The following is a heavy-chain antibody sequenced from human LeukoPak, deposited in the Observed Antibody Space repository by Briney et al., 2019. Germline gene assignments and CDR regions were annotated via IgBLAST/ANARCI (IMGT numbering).Heavy chain of an antibody. CDR2: ISGPGTST. CDR1: GFTFSNYA. CDR3: ARGGWVSSDAFDV. D-gene: IGHD5/OR15-5a*01. V-gene: IGHV3-23*01. J-gene: IGHJ3*01. Sequence: GGSLRLSCAASGFTFSNYAVSCVRQAPGKGLDWVSVISGPGTSTSYGNSVKGRFTISRDNSKNTVFLQMNSLRAEDTAVYYCARGGWVSSDAFDVWGQGTMVTVSS.